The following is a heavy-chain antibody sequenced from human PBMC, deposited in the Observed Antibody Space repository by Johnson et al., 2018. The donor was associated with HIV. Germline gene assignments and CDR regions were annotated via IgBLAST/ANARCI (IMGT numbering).Heavy chain of an antibody. Sequence: QVQLVESGGGVVQPGRPLRLSCAASGFIFSGFGLHWVRQAPGKGLEWVVSISYDGSNKYYADSVRGRITISRDNSKNTLYLQMNSLRAEDTAVYYCARERVSEILTGYHAFEVWGQGTMVTVSS. D-gene: IGHD3-9*01. J-gene: IGHJ3*01. CDR3: ARERVSEILTGYHAFEV. CDR1: GFIFSGFG. V-gene: IGHV3-30*03. CDR2: ISYDGSNK.